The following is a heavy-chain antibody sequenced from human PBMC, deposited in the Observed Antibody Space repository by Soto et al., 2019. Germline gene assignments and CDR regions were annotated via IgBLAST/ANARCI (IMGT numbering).Heavy chain of an antibody. CDR1: GYTFISYA. CDR2: INAGNGNT. Sequence: QVQLVQSGAEVKKPGASVKVSCKASGYTFISYAMHWVRQAPGQRLEWMGWINAGNGNTKYSQKFQGRVTITRDTSQSTAYMELSSLRSEDTALYYCARDIGGMDIWGQGTKVTVSS. J-gene: IGHJ3*02. CDR3: ARDIGGMDI. V-gene: IGHV1-3*01. D-gene: IGHD3-10*01.